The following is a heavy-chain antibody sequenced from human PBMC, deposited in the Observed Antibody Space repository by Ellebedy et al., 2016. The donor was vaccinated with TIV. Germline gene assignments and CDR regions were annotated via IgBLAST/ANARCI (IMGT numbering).Heavy chain of an antibody. J-gene: IGHJ2*01. CDR2: INPDSGGT. D-gene: IGHD2-15*01. CDR3: ARDAELEGYFDL. V-gene: IGHV1-2*02. CDR1: GYTFTDYY. Sequence: ASVKVSCXASGYTFTDYYIHWVRQAPGQGLEWMGWINPDSGGTNYAQKFQGRVTVTRDTSINTAYMELRRLRSDDTAVYYCARDAELEGYFDLWGRGTLVTVSS.